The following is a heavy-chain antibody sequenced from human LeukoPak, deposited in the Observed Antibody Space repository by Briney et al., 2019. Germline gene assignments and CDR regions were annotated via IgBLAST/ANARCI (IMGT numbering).Heavy chain of an antibody. CDR2: IIPIFGTA. Sequence: ASVKVSCKASGGTFSSYAISWVRQAPGQGLEWMGGIIPIFGTANYAQKFQGRVTITTDESTSTAYMELSSLRSEDTAVYYCARDPYYYDSSGYFDYWGQGTPVTVSS. CDR3: ARDPYYYDSSGYFDY. D-gene: IGHD3-22*01. J-gene: IGHJ4*02. CDR1: GGTFSSYA. V-gene: IGHV1-69*05.